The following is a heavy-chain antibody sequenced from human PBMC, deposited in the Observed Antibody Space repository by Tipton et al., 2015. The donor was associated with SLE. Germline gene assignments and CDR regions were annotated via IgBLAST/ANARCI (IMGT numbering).Heavy chain of an antibody. Sequence: SLRLSCAASGFTFSSYAMHWVRQAPGKGLEWVAFIRYDGSNKYYADSVKGRFTISRDNSKNTLYLQMNSLRAEDTAVYYCAKGATVDYGMDVWGQGTTVTVSS. CDR2: IRYDGSNK. J-gene: IGHJ6*02. CDR1: GFTFSSYA. CDR3: AKGATVDYGMDV. D-gene: IGHD4-23*01. V-gene: IGHV3-30*02.